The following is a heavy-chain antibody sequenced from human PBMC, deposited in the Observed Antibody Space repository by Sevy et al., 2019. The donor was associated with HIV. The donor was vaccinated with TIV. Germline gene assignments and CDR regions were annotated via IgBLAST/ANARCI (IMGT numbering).Heavy chain of an antibody. Sequence: SGPTLVKPTQTLTLTCTFSGFSLNTSAVAVGWIRQPPGKALEWLALIYWDDDKRYSPSLKSRLAVTKDTSKNQVVLTMTNMDLVDTATYSCAHTRTTWTLNSFDPWGQGILVTVSS. CDR3: AHTRTTWTLNSFDP. D-gene: IGHD1-1*01. V-gene: IGHV2-5*02. J-gene: IGHJ5*02. CDR2: IYWDDDK. CDR1: GFSLNTSAVA.